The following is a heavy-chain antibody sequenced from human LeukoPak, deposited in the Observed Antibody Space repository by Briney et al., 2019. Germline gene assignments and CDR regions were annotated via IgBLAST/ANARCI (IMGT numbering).Heavy chain of an antibody. J-gene: IGHJ4*02. Sequence: GASVKVSCTASGYTFTIYGISWVRQAPGQGLEWMGGIIPIFGTANYAQKFQGRVTITADESTSTAYMELSSLRSEDTAVYYCARDRDSSWYGFTFDYWGQGTLVTVSS. D-gene: IGHD6-13*01. V-gene: IGHV1-69*13. CDR2: IIPIFGTA. CDR3: ARDRDSSWYGFTFDY. CDR1: GYTFTIYG.